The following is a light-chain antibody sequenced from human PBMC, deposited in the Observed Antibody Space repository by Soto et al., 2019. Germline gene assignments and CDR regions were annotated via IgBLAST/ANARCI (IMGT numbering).Light chain of an antibody. Sequence: QSALTRPPSVSGSPGQSVTISCTGTSSYVGSYNRVSWYQQPPGTAPKLMIYEVSNRPSGVPDRFSGSKSGNTASLTISGLQAEDEADYYCSSYTSSSTFVFGTGTKVTVL. CDR2: EVS. CDR3: SSYTSSSTFV. V-gene: IGLV2-18*02. J-gene: IGLJ1*01. CDR1: SSYVGSYNR.